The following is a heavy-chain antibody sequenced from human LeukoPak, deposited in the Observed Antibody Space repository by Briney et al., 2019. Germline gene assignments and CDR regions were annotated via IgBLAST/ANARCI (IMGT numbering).Heavy chain of an antibody. D-gene: IGHD1-26*01. V-gene: IGHV1-2*02. CDR1: GYTFTGYY. J-gene: IGHJ5*01. CDR2: VNPNSGGT. CDR3: ARASGSYWWFDS. Sequence: ASVKVSCKASGYTFTGYYLHWVRQGPGQGLEWMGCVNPNSGGTNYAQKFQGSVTMTRDTSISTVYMELSRLRSDDTAVYYCARASGSYWWFDSWGQGTLVTVSS.